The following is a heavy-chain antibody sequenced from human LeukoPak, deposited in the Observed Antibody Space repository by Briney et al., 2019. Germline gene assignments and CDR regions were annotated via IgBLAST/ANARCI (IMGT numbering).Heavy chain of an antibody. CDR1: GYTFTIYG. J-gene: IGHJ4*02. CDR3: AFERGNNFDY. CDR2: INPSGGST. D-gene: IGHD4-23*01. Sequence: ASVKVSCKASGYTFTIYGISWVRQAPGQGLEWMGWINPSGGSTSYAQKFQGRVTMTRDTSTSTVYMELSSLRSEDTAVYYCAFERGNNFDYWGQGTLVTVSS. V-gene: IGHV1-46*03.